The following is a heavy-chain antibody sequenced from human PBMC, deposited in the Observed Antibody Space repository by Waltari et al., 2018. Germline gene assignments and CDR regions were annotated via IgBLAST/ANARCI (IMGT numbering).Heavy chain of an antibody. V-gene: IGHV4-59*11. CDR1: GGSLSSPY. J-gene: IGHJ5*02. Sequence: QVQLQESGQGLVKPSETLSLTCTVSGGSLSSPYWSWIRQPPGKGLEWIGYIYYSGSTNYNPSLKSRVTISVDTSKNQFSLKLSSVTAADTAVYYCARGANWFDPWGRGTLVTVSS. CDR3: ARGANWFDP. CDR2: IYYSGST. D-gene: IGHD3-16*01.